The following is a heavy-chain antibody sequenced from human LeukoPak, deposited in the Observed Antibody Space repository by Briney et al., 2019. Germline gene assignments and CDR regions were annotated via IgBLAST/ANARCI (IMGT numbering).Heavy chain of an antibody. CDR2: IWYDGSNK. J-gene: IGHJ6*03. Sequence: PGRSLRLSCAASGFTFSSYGMHWVRQAPGKGLEWVAVIWYDGSNKYYADSVKGRFTISRDNSKNTLYLQMNSLRAEDTAVYYCARGSGAAAGDYYYYMDVWGKGTTVTVSS. D-gene: IGHD6-13*01. CDR3: ARGSGAAAGDYYYYMDV. V-gene: IGHV3-33*01. CDR1: GFTFSSYG.